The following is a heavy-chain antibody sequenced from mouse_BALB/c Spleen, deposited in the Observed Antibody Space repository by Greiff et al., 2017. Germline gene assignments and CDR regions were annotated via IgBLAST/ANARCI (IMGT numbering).Heavy chain of an antibody. V-gene: IGHV1-77*01. CDR2: IYPGSGST. CDR1: GYTFTDYV. D-gene: IGHD2-1*01. Sequence: QVQLKQSGPELVKPGASVKMSCKASGYTFTDYVISWVKQRTGQGLEWIGEIYPGSGSTYYNEKFKGKATLTADKSSNTAYMQLSSLTSEDSAVYFCAREGIYYGNYEHFFAYWGQGTLVTVSA. J-gene: IGHJ3*01. CDR3: AREGIYYGNYEHFFAY.